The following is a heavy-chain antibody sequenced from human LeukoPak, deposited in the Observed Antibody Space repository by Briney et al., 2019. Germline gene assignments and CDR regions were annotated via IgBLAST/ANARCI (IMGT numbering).Heavy chain of an antibody. CDR1: GGSFTDYY. Sequence: SETPSLTCAVYGGSFTDYYWNWIRQPPGKGLEWIGEINHSGITHYNPSLKSRVTISADTSKNQFSLKLNSVTAADTAVYYCARGLSSSWYWFNTWGQGTLVTVSS. D-gene: IGHD6-13*01. J-gene: IGHJ5*02. CDR3: ARGLSSSWYWFNT. CDR2: INHSGIT. V-gene: IGHV4-34*01.